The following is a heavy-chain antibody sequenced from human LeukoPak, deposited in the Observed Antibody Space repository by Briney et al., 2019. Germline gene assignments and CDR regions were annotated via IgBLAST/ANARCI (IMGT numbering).Heavy chain of an antibody. V-gene: IGHV3-53*01. D-gene: IGHD6-19*01. Sequence: AGGSLRLSCAASGFTVSSNYMSWVRQAPGKGLEWVSVIYSGGSTYYADSVKGRFTISRDNSKNTLYLQMNSLRAEDTAVYYCARYSSGCLDYWGQGTLVTVSS. CDR3: ARYSSGCLDY. CDR2: IYSGGST. CDR1: GFTVSSNY. J-gene: IGHJ4*02.